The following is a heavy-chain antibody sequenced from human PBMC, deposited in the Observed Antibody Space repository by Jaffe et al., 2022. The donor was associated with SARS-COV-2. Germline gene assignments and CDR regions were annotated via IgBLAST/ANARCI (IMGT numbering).Heavy chain of an antibody. J-gene: IGHJ6*02. CDR2: INPSGGST. V-gene: IGHV1-46*01. CDR1: GYTFTSYY. Sequence: QVQLVQSGAEVKKPGASVKVSCKASGYTFTSYYMHWVRQAPGQGLEWMGIINPSGGSTSYAQKFQGRVTMTRDTSTSTVYMELSSLRSEDTAVYYCARVYYDFWSAKSQYYYGMDVWGQGTTVTVSS. CDR3: ARVYYDFWSAKSQYYYGMDV. D-gene: IGHD3-3*01.